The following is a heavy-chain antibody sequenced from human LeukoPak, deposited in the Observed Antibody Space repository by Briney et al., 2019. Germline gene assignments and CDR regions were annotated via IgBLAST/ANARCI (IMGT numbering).Heavy chain of an antibody. J-gene: IGHJ4*02. V-gene: IGHV3-30-3*01. CDR2: ISYDGSNK. CDR3: VRRGSYYVDY. CDR1: GFTFSSYA. D-gene: IGHD1-26*01. Sequence: PGGSLRLSCAASGFTFSSYAMPWVRQAPGKGLEWVAVISYDGSNKYYADSVKGRFTISRDNSKNTLYLQMNSLRAEDTAVYYCVRRGSYYVDYWGQGTLVTVSS.